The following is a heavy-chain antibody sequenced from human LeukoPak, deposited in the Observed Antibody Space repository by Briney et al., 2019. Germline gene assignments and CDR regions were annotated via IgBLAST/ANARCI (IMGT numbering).Heavy chain of an antibody. CDR1: GFTFSSYS. D-gene: IGHD1-7*01. V-gene: IGHV3-21*01. CDR2: ISSSSSYI. J-gene: IGHJ6*03. Sequence: GGSLRLSCAASGFTFSSYSMNWVRQAPGKGLEWVSFISSSSSYIYYADSVKGRFTISRDNAKNSVYLHMNSLRAEDTAVYYCARVGNWNYGHFYYYMDVWGKGTTVTVSS. CDR3: ARVGNWNYGHFYYYMDV.